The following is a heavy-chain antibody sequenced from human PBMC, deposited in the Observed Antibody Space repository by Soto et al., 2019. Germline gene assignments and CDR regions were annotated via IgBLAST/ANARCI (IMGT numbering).Heavy chain of an antibody. Sequence: GGSLRLSCAASGFTFSSYAMSWVRQAPGKGLEWVSAISGSGGSTYYADSVKGRFTISRDNSKNTLYLQMNSLRAEDTAVYYCAKEGPRGLVRGKPRLYYFDYWGQGTLVTVSS. CDR1: GFTFSSYA. CDR3: AKEGPRGLVRGKPRLYYFDY. CDR2: ISGSGGST. J-gene: IGHJ4*02. V-gene: IGHV3-23*01. D-gene: IGHD6-13*01.